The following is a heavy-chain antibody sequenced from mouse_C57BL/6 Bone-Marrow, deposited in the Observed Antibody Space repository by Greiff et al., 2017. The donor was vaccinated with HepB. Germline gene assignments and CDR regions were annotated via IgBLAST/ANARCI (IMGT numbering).Heavy chain of an antibody. V-gene: IGHV5-17*01. J-gene: IGHJ4*01. CDR3: ARDYDDARVYAMDY. D-gene: IGHD2-4*01. CDR2: ISSGSSTI. Sequence: EVKLMESGGGLVKPGGSLKLSCAASGFTFSDYGMHWVRQAPEKGLEWVAYISSGSSTIYYADTVKGRFTISRDNAKNTLVLQMTSLRSEDTAMYYCARDYDDARVYAMDYWGQGTSVTVSS. CDR1: GFTFSDYG.